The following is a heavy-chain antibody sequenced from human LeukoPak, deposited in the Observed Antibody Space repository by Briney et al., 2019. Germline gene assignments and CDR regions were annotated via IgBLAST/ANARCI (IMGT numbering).Heavy chain of an antibody. J-gene: IGHJ5*02. D-gene: IGHD1-14*01. CDR2: INAEGGAT. Sequence: GGSLRLSCAASGSTLSSDAMSWVRLAPGKGLEWVASINAEGGATEYADSVKGRFTISRDNSKNTLYLQMNSLRAEDTAIFYRAKGWVGTTRRFDPWGQGTLATVSS. V-gene: IGHV3-23*01. CDR3: AKGWVGTTRRFDP. CDR1: GSTLSSDA.